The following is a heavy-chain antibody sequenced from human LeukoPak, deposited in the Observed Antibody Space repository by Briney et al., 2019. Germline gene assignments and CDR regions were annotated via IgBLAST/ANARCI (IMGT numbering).Heavy chain of an antibody. D-gene: IGHD2-21*02. CDR3: ARSRGGDCYSSHRYYFDS. V-gene: IGHV3-21*01. Sequence: GGSLRLSCAASGFTFSRFTMNWVRQAPGKGLEWVSTISGSSTYIYYADSVKGRFTISRDDARNSLFLQMNSLRAEDKAPYYCARSRGGDCYSSHRYYFDSWGQGSLVTVSS. J-gene: IGHJ4*02. CDR1: GFTFSRFT. CDR2: ISGSSTYI.